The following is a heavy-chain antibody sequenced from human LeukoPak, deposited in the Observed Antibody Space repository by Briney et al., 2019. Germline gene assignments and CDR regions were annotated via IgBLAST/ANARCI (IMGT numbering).Heavy chain of an antibody. Sequence: PETLSLTCTLSGGSTSISSYYWGWIRHPPGKGLEWIGSIYYSGSTYYNPSLKSRVTISVDTSKNQFSLKLSSVTAASTSVYFCARGPQLRRISNSDYGGQGTLVTV. D-gene: IGHD5-18*01. J-gene: IGHJ4*02. CDR3: ARGPQLRRISNSDY. CDR1: GGSTSISSYY. V-gene: IGHV4-39*07. CDR2: IYYSGST.